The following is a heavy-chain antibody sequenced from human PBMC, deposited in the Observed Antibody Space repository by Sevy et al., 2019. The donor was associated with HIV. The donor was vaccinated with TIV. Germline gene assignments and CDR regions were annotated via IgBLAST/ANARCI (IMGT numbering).Heavy chain of an antibody. D-gene: IGHD6-13*01. CDR2: LSGSGGTT. J-gene: IGHJ3*01. CDR3: ATGTTDSSISWVFDV. Sequence: GGSLRLSCAASGFTFFSHVMSWVRQAPGKGLEWVSGLSGSGGTTYYADSVKGGFSISRDNSKNKLYLKMSSLRIEDTAVYYCATGTTDSSISWVFDVWGQGTMVTVSS. CDR1: GFTFFSHV. V-gene: IGHV3-23*01.